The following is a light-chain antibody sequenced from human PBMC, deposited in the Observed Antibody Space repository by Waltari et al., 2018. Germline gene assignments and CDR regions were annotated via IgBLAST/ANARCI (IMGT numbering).Light chain of an antibody. CDR1: SGSLPRTSY. Sequence: QTVVTQDPSLSLSPGGTVPLTCPLTSGSLPRTSYASCDQQTPGQATRTLIDNCNTRSAWVPYLFAGSTLGNEAALTITGAQAEDESDYYCLLYMGSGIWVCGGGTKLTVI. CDR2: NCN. CDR3: LLYMGSGIWV. V-gene: IGLV8-61*01. J-gene: IGLJ3*02.